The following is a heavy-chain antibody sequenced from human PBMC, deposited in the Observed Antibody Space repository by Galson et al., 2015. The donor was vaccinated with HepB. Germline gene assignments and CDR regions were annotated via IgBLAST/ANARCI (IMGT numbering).Heavy chain of an antibody. J-gene: IGHJ5*02. CDR1: GFMFDGDT. V-gene: IGHV3-21*01. CDR2: ISTSSNSM. CDR3: VSRSNTWAFDA. D-gene: IGHD2-2*02. Sequence: SLRLSCAASGFMFDGDTMNWVRQAPGTGLEWVSSISTSSNSMYYSDSVKGRFTISKDNARYSLYLQLNSLRAEDSAVYYCVSRSNTWAFDAWGQGTLIIVSS.